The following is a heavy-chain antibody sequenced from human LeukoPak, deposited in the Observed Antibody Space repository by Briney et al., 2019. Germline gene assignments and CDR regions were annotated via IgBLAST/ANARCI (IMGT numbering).Heavy chain of an antibody. Sequence: GGSLRLSCAASGFTFSSYAMSWVRQAPGKGLEWVSAIGGSGSRRYHADSVKGRFTISRDNSRNTLYLQMNSLRAEDTAVYYCARAYADSGDYEAYWGQGTPVTVSS. D-gene: IGHD4-17*01. CDR1: GFTFSSYA. CDR3: ARAYADSGDYEAY. V-gene: IGHV3-23*01. J-gene: IGHJ4*02. CDR2: IGGSGSRR.